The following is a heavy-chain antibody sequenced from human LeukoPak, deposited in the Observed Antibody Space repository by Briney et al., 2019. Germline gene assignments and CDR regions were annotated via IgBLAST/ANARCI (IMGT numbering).Heavy chain of an antibody. CDR1: GFTFSSYA. Sequence: GGSLRLSCAASGFTFSSYAMSWVRQAPGKGLEWVSAISGSGGSTYYADSVKGRFTISRDNSENTLYLQMNSLRAEDTAVYYCAKEVVINYYDSSGYLYYFDYWGQGTLVTVSS. V-gene: IGHV3-23*01. CDR3: AKEVVINYYDSSGYLYYFDY. CDR2: ISGSGGST. J-gene: IGHJ4*02. D-gene: IGHD3-22*01.